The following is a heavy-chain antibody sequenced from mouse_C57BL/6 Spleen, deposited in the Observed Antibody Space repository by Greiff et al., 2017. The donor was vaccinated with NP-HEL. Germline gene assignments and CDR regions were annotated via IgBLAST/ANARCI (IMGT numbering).Heavy chain of an antibody. CDR2: INPNNGGT. J-gene: IGHJ1*03. CDR1: GYTFTDYY. Sequence: EVMLQQSGPELVKISCKASGYTFTDYYMNWVKQSHGKSLEWIGDINPNNGGTSYNQKFKGKATLTVDKSSSTAYMELRSLTSEDSAVYYCASYSNHWYFDVWGTGTTVTVSS. V-gene: IGHV1-26*01. D-gene: IGHD2-5*01. CDR3: ASYSNHWYFDV.